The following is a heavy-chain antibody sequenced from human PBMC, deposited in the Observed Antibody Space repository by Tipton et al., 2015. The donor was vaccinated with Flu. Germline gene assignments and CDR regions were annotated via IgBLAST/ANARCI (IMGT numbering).Heavy chain of an antibody. CDR2: TWHDGINK. V-gene: IGHV3-33*01. J-gene: IGHJ5*02. CDR3: AIGRDNDYPWLDP. Sequence: SLRLSCEVSGITFSNYGMHWVRQPPGKGLEWVAMTWHDGINKYYADSVKGRFTISRDNSRNTLYLQMDSLRDEDTAVYHCAIGRDNDYPWLDPWGQGTLVTVSS. D-gene: IGHD4-11*01. CDR1: GITFSNYG.